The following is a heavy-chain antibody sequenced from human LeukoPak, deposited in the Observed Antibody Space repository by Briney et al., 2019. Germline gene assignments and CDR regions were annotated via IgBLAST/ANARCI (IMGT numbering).Heavy chain of an antibody. CDR1: GYTFSSYG. CDR2: ISAYNGNT. V-gene: IGHV1-18*01. Sequence: GASVKVSCKASGYTFSSYGISWVRQAPGQGLEWVGWISAYNGNTNYAQKLQGRVTMTTDASTSTAYMELRSLRSDDTAVYYCARDFFYYDSSGYLGNFDYWGQGTLVTVSS. CDR3: ARDFFYYDSSGYLGNFDY. J-gene: IGHJ4*02. D-gene: IGHD3-22*01.